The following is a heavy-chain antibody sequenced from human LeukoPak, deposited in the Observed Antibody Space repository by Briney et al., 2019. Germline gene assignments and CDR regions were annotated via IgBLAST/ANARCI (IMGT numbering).Heavy chain of an antibody. CDR2: IPYDGSNK. Sequence: GGSLRLSCAASGFSFRTYDFHWVRQAPGKGLEWVAVIPYDGSNKYYADSVKGRFTISRDNSKNTLYLQMNSLRAEDTAVYYCARDRQGYSDGYFDYWGEGTLVTVSS. J-gene: IGHJ4*02. V-gene: IGHV3-30-3*01. CDR1: GFSFRTYD. CDR3: ARDRQGYSDGYFDY. D-gene: IGHD5-18*01.